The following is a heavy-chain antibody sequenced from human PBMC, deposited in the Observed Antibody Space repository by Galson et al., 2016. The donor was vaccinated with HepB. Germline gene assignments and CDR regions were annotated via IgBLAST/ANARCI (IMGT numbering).Heavy chain of an antibody. V-gene: IGHV3-33*01. CDR2: IWYEGSVK. J-gene: IGHJ4*02. CDR1: GFTFRSYA. Sequence: SLRLSCAASGFTFRSYAMHWVRQAPGKGLEWVAVIWYEGSVKYYAASVKGRFTISRDNSKNTLYLELNSLRADDTAVYYCTRERAPGEGRNDVNYWGQGTLVTVSS. CDR3: TRERAPGEGRNDVNY. D-gene: IGHD1-1*01.